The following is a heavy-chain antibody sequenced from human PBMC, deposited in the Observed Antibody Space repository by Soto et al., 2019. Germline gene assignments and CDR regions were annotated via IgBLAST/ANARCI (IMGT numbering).Heavy chain of an antibody. CDR3: ANGGHAYKTGY. J-gene: IGHJ4*02. CDR1: GGSISGDGCY. Sequence: SETLSLTCTVSGGSISGDGCYWSWIRQHPGRGLEWIGCINSIGGTSYNPSLKSRLTISVDTSENQFSLKLNSVTATDTAVYYCANGGHAYKTGYWGQGTVVT. V-gene: IGHV4-31*03. D-gene: IGHD4-17*01. CDR2: INSIGGT.